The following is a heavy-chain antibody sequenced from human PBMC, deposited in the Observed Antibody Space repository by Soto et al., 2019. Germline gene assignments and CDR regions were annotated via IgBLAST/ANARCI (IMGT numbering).Heavy chain of an antibody. CDR2: INPNSGGT. Sequence: ASVKVSCKASGYTFTGYYMHWVRQVPGQGLEWMGWINPNSGGTNYAQKFQGWVTMTRDTSISTAYMELSRLRSDDTAVYYCARDSDDSSGYYLSDYYYGMDVWGQGTTVTVSS. J-gene: IGHJ6*02. CDR1: GYTFTGYY. D-gene: IGHD3-22*01. CDR3: ARDSDDSSGYYLSDYYYGMDV. V-gene: IGHV1-2*04.